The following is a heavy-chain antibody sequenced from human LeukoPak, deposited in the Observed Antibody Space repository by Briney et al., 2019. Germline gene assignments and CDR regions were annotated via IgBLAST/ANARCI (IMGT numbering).Heavy chain of an antibody. CDR3: ARDGPTDAFDI. V-gene: IGHV3-74*01. CDR2: INSDGSST. J-gene: IGHJ3*02. Sequence: GGSLRLSCAASGFTFDDYAMHWVRQAPGKGLVWVSRINSDGSSTSYADSVKGRFTISRDNAKNTLYLQMNSLRAEDTAVYYCARDGPTDAFDIWGQGTMVTVSS. CDR1: GFTFDDYA.